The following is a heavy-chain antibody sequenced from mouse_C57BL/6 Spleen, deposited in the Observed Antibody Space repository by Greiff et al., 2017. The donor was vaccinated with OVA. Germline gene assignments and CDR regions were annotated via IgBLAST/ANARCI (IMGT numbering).Heavy chain of an antibody. J-gene: IGHJ4*01. V-gene: IGHV1-53*01. Sequence: QVQLQQPGTELVKPGASVKLSCKASGYTFTSYWMHWVKQRPGQGLEWIGNINPSNGGTNYNEKFKSKATLTVDKSSSTAYMQLSSLTSEDSAVYYCARRRIYYDYDVYAMDYWGQGTSVTVSS. CDR1: GYTFTSYW. CDR3: ARRRIYYDYDVYAMDY. D-gene: IGHD2-4*01. CDR2: INPSNGGT.